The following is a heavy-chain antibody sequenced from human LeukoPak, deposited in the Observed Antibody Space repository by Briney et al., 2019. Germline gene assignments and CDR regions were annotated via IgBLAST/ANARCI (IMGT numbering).Heavy chain of an antibody. CDR2: IYYSGST. CDR3: ARSSKPDYFDY. Sequence: SETLSLTCTVSGGSISSSSYYWGWIRQPPGKGLEWIGSIYYSGSTYYNPSLKSRVTISVDTSKNQFSLKLSSVTAADTAVYYCARSSKPDYFDYWGQGTLVTVSS. V-gene: IGHV4-39*07. CDR1: GGSISSSSYY. J-gene: IGHJ4*02.